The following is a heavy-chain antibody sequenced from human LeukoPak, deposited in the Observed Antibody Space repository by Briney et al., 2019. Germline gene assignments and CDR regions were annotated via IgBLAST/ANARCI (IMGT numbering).Heavy chain of an antibody. J-gene: IGHJ6*02. Sequence: SETLSLTCTVSGGSISSYYWSWIRQPPGKGLEWIGYIYYSGSTNYNPSLKSRVTISVDTSKNQFSLKLSSVTAADTAVYYCARQSITMVRGVIPSGMDVWGQGTTVTVSS. CDR2: IYYSGST. V-gene: IGHV4-59*08. CDR3: ARQSITMVRGVIPSGMDV. D-gene: IGHD3-10*01. CDR1: GGSISSYY.